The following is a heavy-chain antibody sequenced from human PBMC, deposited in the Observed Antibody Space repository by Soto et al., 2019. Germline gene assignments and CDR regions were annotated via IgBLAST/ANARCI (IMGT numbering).Heavy chain of an antibody. V-gene: IGHV2-5*02. Sequence: HITLKESGPPLVKPTQTLTLTCTFSGFSLSTSGVGVGWIRQPPGKALEWLALIYWDDDKRYSPSLKSRLTNTQDTSKSQVVLTITNKDPVDTATYYCAHSNTRIPYYGSGHFHHWGQGTLVTVSS. J-gene: IGHJ1*01. D-gene: IGHD3-10*01. CDR2: IYWDDDK. CDR1: GFSLSTSGVG. CDR3: AHSNTRIPYYGSGHFHH.